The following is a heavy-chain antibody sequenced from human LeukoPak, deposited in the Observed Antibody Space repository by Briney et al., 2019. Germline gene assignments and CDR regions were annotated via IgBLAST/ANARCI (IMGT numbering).Heavy chain of an antibody. CDR1: GFTFGDYA. Sequence: PGGSLRLSCTTSGFTFGDYALSWFRQAPGKGLEWVGFIRKTAYGGTTEYAASVKGRFTISRGDSKSIAYLQMNSLKTEDTAVYYCSGDDSASYFRFDPWGRGTLVTVSS. D-gene: IGHD3-10*01. V-gene: IGHV3-49*03. CDR3: SGDDSASYFRFDP. J-gene: IGHJ5*02. CDR2: IRKTAYGGTT.